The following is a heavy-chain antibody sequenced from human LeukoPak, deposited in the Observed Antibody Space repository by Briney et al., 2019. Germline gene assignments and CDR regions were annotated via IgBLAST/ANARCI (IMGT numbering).Heavy chain of an antibody. D-gene: IGHD3-10*01. CDR1: GGSISSYY. Sequence: SETLSLTCTVSGGSISSYYWSWIRQPPGKGLEWIGYIYYSGSTNYNPSLKSRVTISVDTSKNQFSLKLSSVTAADTAVYYCAREYGSGDFDYWGQGTLVTASS. J-gene: IGHJ4*02. CDR3: AREYGSGDFDY. CDR2: IYYSGST. V-gene: IGHV4-59*01.